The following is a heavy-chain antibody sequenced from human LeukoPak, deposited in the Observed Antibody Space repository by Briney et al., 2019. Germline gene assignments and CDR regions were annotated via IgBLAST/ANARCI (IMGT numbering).Heavy chain of an antibody. D-gene: IGHD3-10*01. CDR2: INHSGST. J-gene: IGHJ4*02. CDR3: ARAGARRARNYDY. CDR1: GGSFSGYY. V-gene: IGHV4-34*01. Sequence: SETLSLTCAVYGGSFSGYYWSWIRQPPGKGLEWIGEINHSGSTNYNPSLKSRVTISVDTSKNQFSLKLSSVTAADTAVYYCARAGARRARNYDYWGQGTLVTVSS.